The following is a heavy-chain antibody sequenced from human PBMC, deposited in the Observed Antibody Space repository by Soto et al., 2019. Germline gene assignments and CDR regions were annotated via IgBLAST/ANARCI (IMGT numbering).Heavy chain of an antibody. CDR3: AADPYSSSSREYYYYGMDV. D-gene: IGHD6-6*01. CDR1: GFTFTSSA. CDR2: IVVGSGNT. J-gene: IGHJ6*02. Sequence: QMQLVQSGPEVKKPGTSVKVSCKASGFTFTSSAVQWVRQARGQRLEWIGWIVVGSGNTNYAQKFQERVTITGDMSTSTAYMELSSLRSEDTAVYYCAADPYSSSSREYYYYGMDVWGQGTTVTVSS. V-gene: IGHV1-58*01.